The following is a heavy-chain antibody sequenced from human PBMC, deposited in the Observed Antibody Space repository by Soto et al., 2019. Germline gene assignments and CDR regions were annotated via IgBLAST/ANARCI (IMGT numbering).Heavy chain of an antibody. J-gene: IGHJ6*02. CDR1: GRSISSVGYY. D-gene: IGHD6-6*01. Sequence: PSETLCLTCTVSGRSISSVGYYWTWIRQHPGKGLEWIGYNYYSGITYYNPSLKSRVTISLDTSKNQFSLKLSSVTAADTAVYYCARGSSIAGLYYGMDVWGQGTTVT. V-gene: IGHV4-31*03. CDR3: ARGSSIAGLYYGMDV. CDR2: NYYSGIT.